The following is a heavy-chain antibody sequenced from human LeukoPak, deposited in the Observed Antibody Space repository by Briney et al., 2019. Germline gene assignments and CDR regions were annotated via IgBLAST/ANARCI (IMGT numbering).Heavy chain of an antibody. D-gene: IGHD3-22*01. CDR2: IYYSGST. CDR3: ARDKSAYDSSGSLYY. CDR1: GGSISSYY. J-gene: IGHJ4*02. V-gene: IGHV4-59*01. Sequence: SETLSLTCTVSGGSISSYYWSWIRRPPGKGLEWIGYIYYSGSTNYNPSLKSRVTISVDTSKNQFSLKLSSVTAADTAVYYCARDKSAYDSSGSLYYWGQGTLVTVSS.